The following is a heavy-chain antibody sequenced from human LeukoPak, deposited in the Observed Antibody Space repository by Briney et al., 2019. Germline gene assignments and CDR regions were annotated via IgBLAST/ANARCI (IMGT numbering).Heavy chain of an antibody. CDR1: GFTFSSYW. CDR2: INSDGSST. V-gene: IGHV3-74*01. CDR3: AKLLGTMIVVVPDY. D-gene: IGHD3-22*01. J-gene: IGHJ4*02. Sequence: QPGGSLRLSCAASGFTFSSYWMHWVRQAPGKGLVWVSRINSDGSSTSYADSVRGRFTISRDNAKNTLYLQMNSLRAEDTAVYYCAKLLGTMIVVVPDYWGQGTLVTVSS.